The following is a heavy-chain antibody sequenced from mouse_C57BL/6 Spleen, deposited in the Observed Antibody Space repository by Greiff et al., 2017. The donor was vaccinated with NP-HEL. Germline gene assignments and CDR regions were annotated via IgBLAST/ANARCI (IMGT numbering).Heavy chain of an antibody. CDR2: IDPSDSYT. CDR1: GYTFTSYW. V-gene: IGHV1-50*01. D-gene: IGHD1-1*01. Sequence: QVQLQQPGAELVKPGASVKLSCKASGYTFTSYWMQWVKQRPGQGLEWIGEIDPSDSYTNYNQKFKGKATLTVDTSSSTAYMQLSSLTSEDSAVYYCARTTVVAYYAMDYWGQGTSVTVSS. CDR3: ARTTVVAYYAMDY. J-gene: IGHJ4*01.